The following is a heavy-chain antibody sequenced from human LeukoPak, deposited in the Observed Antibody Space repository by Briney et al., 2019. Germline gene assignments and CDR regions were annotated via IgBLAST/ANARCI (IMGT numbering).Heavy chain of an antibody. Sequence: SETLSLTCTVSGGSISSYYWSWIRQPPGKGLEWIGYIYYSGSTNYNPSLKSRVTISVDTSKNLFSLKLSSVTAADTAVYYCARKRGGYDSSGYYFSWFDPWGQGTLVTVSS. CDR2: IYYSGST. CDR3: ARKRGGYDSSGYYFSWFDP. V-gene: IGHV4-59*01. J-gene: IGHJ5*02. D-gene: IGHD3-22*01. CDR1: GGSISSYY.